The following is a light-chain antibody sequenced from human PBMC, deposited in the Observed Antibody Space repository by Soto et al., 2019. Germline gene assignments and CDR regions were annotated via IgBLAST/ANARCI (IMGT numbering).Light chain of an antibody. CDR1: QSLSVSY. Sequence: EIVLTQTTGTLSLSPGDRSTLSYMAIQSLSVSYLAWYQERPGQSPRLLMYGTSTRATGIPERFSGSGSGRDFTLAISSLEPEDGGVSYSQKVGAFLRTFGEGTKVDIK. V-gene: IGKV3-20*01. CDR3: QKVGAFLRT. CDR2: GTS. J-gene: IGKJ4*02.